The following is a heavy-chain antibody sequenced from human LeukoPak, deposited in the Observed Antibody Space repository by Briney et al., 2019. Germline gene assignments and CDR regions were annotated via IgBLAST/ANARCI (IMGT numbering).Heavy chain of an antibody. CDR3: ARKTGYSYGLAFDP. Sequence: PSETLSLTCTVSGVSISSHYWSWLRQPPGKGLEWIGYIYYSGSTNYNPSLKSLVTISVDTSKNQFSLKLSSVTAADTAVYYCARKTGYSYGLAFDPWGQGTLVTVSS. J-gene: IGHJ5*02. CDR1: GVSISSHY. V-gene: IGHV4-59*11. CDR2: IYYSGST. D-gene: IGHD5-18*01.